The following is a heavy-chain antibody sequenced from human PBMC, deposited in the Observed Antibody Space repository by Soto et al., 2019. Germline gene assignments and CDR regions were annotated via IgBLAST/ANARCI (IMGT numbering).Heavy chain of an antibody. Sequence: RRLSCAASGFTFSSCAMGWVREAPGKGLEWVSGISGGGKNTYCADPVKGRIVISRDNSKNTLHLEMNSLRVEDTAVYYCAKFEGGVSGPVDYWGQGTLVTVSS. CDR1: GFTFSSCA. CDR3: AKFEGGVSGPVDY. CDR2: ISGGGKNT. D-gene: IGHD1-26*01. J-gene: IGHJ4*02. V-gene: IGHV3-23*01.